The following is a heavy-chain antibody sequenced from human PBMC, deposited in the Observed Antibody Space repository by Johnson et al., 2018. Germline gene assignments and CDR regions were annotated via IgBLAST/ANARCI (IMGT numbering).Heavy chain of an antibody. Sequence: QVQLVESGGGVVQPGRSLRLSCAASGFTFSSYGMHWVRQAPGKGLEWVAVISYDGRNKYYADSVKGRFTISRDNSKNTLYLQMNSLRAEDTAVYYCARDERNQDAFDIWGQGTMVTVSS. V-gene: IGHV3-30*03. CDR1: GFTFSSYG. CDR3: ARDERNQDAFDI. D-gene: IGHD1-14*01. CDR2: ISYDGRNK. J-gene: IGHJ3*02.